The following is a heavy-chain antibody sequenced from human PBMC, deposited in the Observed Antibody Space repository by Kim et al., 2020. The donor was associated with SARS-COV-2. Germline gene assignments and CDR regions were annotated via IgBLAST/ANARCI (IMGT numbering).Heavy chain of an antibody. Sequence: GGSLRLSCTASGFTFSSYEMNWGRQAPGKGLEWVSYIIGSGITIYYADSVRGRFTISRDNDKNSLFLQMNSLRAEDTAVYYCARGPNYSPFDYWGQGTLVTVSS. D-gene: IGHD4-4*01. CDR3: ARGPNYSPFDY. V-gene: IGHV3-48*03. CDR1: GFTFSSYE. J-gene: IGHJ4*02. CDR2: IIGSGITI.